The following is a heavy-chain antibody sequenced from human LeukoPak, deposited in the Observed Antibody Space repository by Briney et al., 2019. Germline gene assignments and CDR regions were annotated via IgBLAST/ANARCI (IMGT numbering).Heavy chain of an antibody. Sequence: GRSLSLSCAASGFTLSSYAMHWVPQAPGKGLEWVAVISYDGSNKYYADSVKGRFTISRDNSKNTLYLQMNSLRAEDTAVYYCARALVFYGDYGYWGQGTLVTVSS. CDR3: ARALVFYGDYGY. CDR2: ISYDGSNK. D-gene: IGHD4-17*01. V-gene: IGHV3-30*04. J-gene: IGHJ4*02. CDR1: GFTLSSYA.